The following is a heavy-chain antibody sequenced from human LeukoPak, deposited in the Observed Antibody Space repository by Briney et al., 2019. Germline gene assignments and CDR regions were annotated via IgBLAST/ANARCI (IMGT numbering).Heavy chain of an antibody. J-gene: IGHJ5*02. CDR1: GSTLSHYY. CDR2: ISSSGSTI. Sequence: GGSLSLSCTASGSTLSHYYMSWIRQAPGKALEWAAYISSSGSTIYYAGSVNGRFTISSYNSKNSLYLPLNSLIAEYTAVYYCARDIVLWVYAIARWFDLWGEGTLVTVSS. V-gene: IGHV3-11*04. CDR3: ARDIVLWVYAIARWFDL. D-gene: IGHD2-8*01.